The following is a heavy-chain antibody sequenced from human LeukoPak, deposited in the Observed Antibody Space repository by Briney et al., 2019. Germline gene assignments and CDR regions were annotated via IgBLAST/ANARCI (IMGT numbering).Heavy chain of an antibody. CDR3: AKGGTRGQYYFDY. Sequence: PGGSLRLSCAASGFTFSSYGMHWVRQAPGKGLEWVAFIRYDGSNKYYADSVKGRFTISRDNSKNTLYLQMNSLRVEDTAVYYCAKGGTRGQYYFDYWGQGTLVTVSS. CDR1: GFTFSSYG. D-gene: IGHD3-16*01. CDR2: IRYDGSNK. V-gene: IGHV3-30*02. J-gene: IGHJ4*02.